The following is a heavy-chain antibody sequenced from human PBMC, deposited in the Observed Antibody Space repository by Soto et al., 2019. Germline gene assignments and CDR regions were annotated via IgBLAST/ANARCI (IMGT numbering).Heavy chain of an antibody. J-gene: IGHJ4*02. V-gene: IGHV1-46*03. D-gene: IGHD6-6*01. CDR3: ARDSVFVAARNPGDY. CDR2: INPSGGST. CDR1: GYTFTSYY. Sequence: XVKVSCRASGYTFTSYYMHWVRHAPGQGLEWMGIINPSGGSTSYAQKFQGRVTMTRDTSTSTVYMELSSLRSEDTAVYYCARDSVFVAARNPGDYWGQGTLVTVSS.